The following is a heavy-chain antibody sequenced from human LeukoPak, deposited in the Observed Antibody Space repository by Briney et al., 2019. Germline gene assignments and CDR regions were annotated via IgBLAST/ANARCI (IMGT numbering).Heavy chain of an antibody. J-gene: IGHJ4*02. CDR1: GGSISSYY. CDR2: IYYSGST. V-gene: IGHV4-59*01. Sequence: PSETLSLTCTVSGGSISSYYWSWSRQPPGKGLEWIGYIYYSGSTNYNPSLKSRVTISVDTSKNQFSLKLSSVTAADTAVYYCARGLIDYDFWSGYTYYFDYWGQGTLVTVSS. D-gene: IGHD3-3*01. CDR3: ARGLIDYDFWSGYTYYFDY.